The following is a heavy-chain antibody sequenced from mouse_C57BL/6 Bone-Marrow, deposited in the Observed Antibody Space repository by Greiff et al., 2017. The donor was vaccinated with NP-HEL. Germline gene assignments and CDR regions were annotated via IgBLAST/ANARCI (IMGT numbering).Heavy chain of an antibody. V-gene: IGHV5-12*01. CDR3: ARHGRGYFDV. J-gene: IGHJ1*03. CDR1: GFTFSDYY. CDR2: ISNGGGST. Sequence: EVKLVESGGGLVQPGGSLKLSCAASGFTFSDYYMYWVRQTPEKRLEWVAYISNGGGSTYYPDTVKGRFTISRDNAKNTLYLQMSRLKSEDTAMYYCARHGRGYFDVWGTGTTVTVSS.